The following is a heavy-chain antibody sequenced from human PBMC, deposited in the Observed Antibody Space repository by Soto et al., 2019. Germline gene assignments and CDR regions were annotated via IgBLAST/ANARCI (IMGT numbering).Heavy chain of an antibody. CDR1: GGSISGYY. Sequence: PSETLSLTCTVSGGSISGYYWTWIRQPPGRGLAYIGDIFYTGSTNYNPSLESRVSISVEAAKNQFSLKLTSVTAADTAVHYCARVTTGYLDYWGQGTLVTVSS. CDR2: IFYTGST. J-gene: IGHJ4*02. D-gene: IGHD3-9*01. V-gene: IGHV4-59*01. CDR3: ARVTTGYLDY.